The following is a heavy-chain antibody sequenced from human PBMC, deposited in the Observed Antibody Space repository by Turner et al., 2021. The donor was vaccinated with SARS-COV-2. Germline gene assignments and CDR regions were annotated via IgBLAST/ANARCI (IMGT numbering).Heavy chain of an antibody. CDR2: MNPNSGNT. CDR3: ARTFTAMVRVDY. Sequence: QVQLFPSGAEVKKPGASVKVSCKASGYTFTSYDINWVRQATGQGLEWMGWMNPNSGNTGYAQKVQGRVTMTRNNSISTDYMELSSLRSEDTAVYYCARTFTAMVRVDYWGQGTLVTVSS. CDR1: GYTFTSYD. V-gene: IGHV1-8*01. J-gene: IGHJ4*02. D-gene: IGHD5-18*01.